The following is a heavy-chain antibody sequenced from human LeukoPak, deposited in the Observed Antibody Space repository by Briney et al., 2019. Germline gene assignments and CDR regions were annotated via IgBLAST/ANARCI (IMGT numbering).Heavy chain of an antibody. Sequence: ASVKVSCKASGYTFTSYGISWVRQAPGQGLEWMGWISAYNGNTNYAQKLQGRVTMTTDTSTSTAYMELRSLRSDDTAVYYCARALHRSGSCYDDDGYFDYWGQGTLVTVSS. CDR2: ISAYNGNT. V-gene: IGHV1-18*01. CDR1: GYTFTSYG. J-gene: IGHJ4*02. D-gene: IGHD1-26*01. CDR3: ARALHRSGSCYDDDGYFDY.